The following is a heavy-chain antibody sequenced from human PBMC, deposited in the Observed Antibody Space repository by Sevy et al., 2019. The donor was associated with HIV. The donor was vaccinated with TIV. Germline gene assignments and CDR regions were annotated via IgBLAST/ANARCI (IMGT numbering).Heavy chain of an antibody. CDR2: ISYDASNT. CDR1: GFSFSTYG. V-gene: IGHV3-30*18. D-gene: IGHD3-10*01. CDR3: AKDMGRFDY. Sequence: GGSLRLSCEASGFSFSTYGMHWVRQAPGKGLEWVAVISYDASNTYYADSVKGRVTISRDNSKNTLYLQMNNVRAEDTAVYYCAKDMGRFDYWGQGTLVTVSS. J-gene: IGHJ4*02.